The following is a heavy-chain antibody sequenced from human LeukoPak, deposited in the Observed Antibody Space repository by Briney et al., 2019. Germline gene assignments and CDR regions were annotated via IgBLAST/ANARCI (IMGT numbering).Heavy chain of an antibody. J-gene: IGHJ4*02. D-gene: IGHD3-22*01. Sequence: GGSLRLSCAASGFTFSSYAMSWVRQAPGKGLEWVSGISGSGDNTYYADSVKGRFTISRDNSKNTLYVQVNSLGTEDTAAYYCAKGSYYDSSGSFYFDYWGQGTLVTVPS. CDR1: GFTFSSYA. CDR3: AKGSYYDSSGSFYFDY. CDR2: ISGSGDNT. V-gene: IGHV3-23*01.